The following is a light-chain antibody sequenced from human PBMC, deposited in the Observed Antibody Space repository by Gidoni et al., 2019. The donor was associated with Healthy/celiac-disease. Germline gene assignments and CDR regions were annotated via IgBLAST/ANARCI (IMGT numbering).Light chain of an antibody. Sequence: EIVLTQSPATLSLSPGERATLSCRASQSVSSYLAWYQQKPGQAPRLLIYDASNRATGIPARFSGSGSGTDFTLTISSLEPEDFAVYYCQQRSNFWTFGQGTKLEIK. CDR3: QQRSNFWT. CDR1: QSVSSY. CDR2: DAS. J-gene: IGKJ2*01. V-gene: IGKV3-11*01.